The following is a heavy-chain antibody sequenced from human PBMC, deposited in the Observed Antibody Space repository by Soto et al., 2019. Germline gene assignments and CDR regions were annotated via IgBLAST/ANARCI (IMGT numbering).Heavy chain of an antibody. V-gene: IGHV4-34*01. CDR3: GRGWAGYNR. CDR1: GGSFSGYY. CDR2: INHSGST. J-gene: IGHJ5*02. D-gene: IGHD3-9*01. Sequence: QVQLQQWGAGLLKPSETLSLTCAVYGGSFSGYYWSWIRQPPGKGLEWIGEINHSGSTNYNPYLKSQVTISVATSQYRFSPMRSAVLDADAAVYYCGRGWAGYNRWGQGTLVTVSS.